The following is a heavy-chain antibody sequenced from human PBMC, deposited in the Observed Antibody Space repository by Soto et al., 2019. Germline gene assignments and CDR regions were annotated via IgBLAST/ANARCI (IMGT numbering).Heavy chain of an antibody. D-gene: IGHD6-13*01. CDR3: AKDPSTSSTWYLPPDY. CDR1: GFSCSTYG. CDR2: MSSDGDNE. Sequence: GGDLRLSGVAAGFSCSTYGMHWVRQTPPGKGLEWVAGMSSDGDNEYYVDSVKGRFTISRDNSKNTLYLQMNSLRAEDTAVYYCAKDPSTSSTWYLPPDYWGQGALVTVSS. V-gene: IGHV3-30*18. J-gene: IGHJ4*02.